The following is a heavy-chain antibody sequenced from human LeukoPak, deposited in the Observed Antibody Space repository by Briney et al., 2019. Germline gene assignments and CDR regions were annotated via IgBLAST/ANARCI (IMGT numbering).Heavy chain of an antibody. Sequence: SETLSLTCTVSGGSISTSSYYWGWVRQPPGKGLEWIGSIYYSGSTYYNPSLKSRVTISVDTSKNQFSLKLSSVTAADTAVYYCARALIVATIWEDYYYYMDVWGKGTTVTVSS. CDR2: IYYSGST. D-gene: IGHD5-12*01. CDR1: GGSISTSSYY. CDR3: ARALIVATIWEDYYYYMDV. V-gene: IGHV4-39*07. J-gene: IGHJ6*03.